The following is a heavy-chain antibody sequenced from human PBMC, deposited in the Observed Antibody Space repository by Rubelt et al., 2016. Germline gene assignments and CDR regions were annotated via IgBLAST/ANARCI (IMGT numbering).Heavy chain of an antibody. V-gene: IGHV4-39*07. CDR1: GGSISSSSYY. J-gene: IGHJ6*02. D-gene: IGHD6-13*01. CDR3: ARGGYSYSRLGRSYGMDV. CDR2: INHSGST. Sequence: QLQLQESGPGLVKPSETLSLTCTVSGGSISSSSYYWGWIRQPPGKGLEWIGEINHSGSTNYNPSLKSRGTISVDTSKDQFSLKLSLGTAADTAVYYCARGGYSYSRLGRSYGMDVWGQGTTVTVSS.